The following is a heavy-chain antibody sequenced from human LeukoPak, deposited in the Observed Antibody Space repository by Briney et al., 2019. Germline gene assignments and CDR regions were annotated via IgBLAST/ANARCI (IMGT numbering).Heavy chain of an antibody. J-gene: IGHJ6*02. CDR2: ISGSGGST. CDR1: GFTFSSYA. CDR3: AKARTKNYYGMDV. D-gene: IGHD1-1*01. Sequence: GGSLRLSCAASGFTFSSYAISWVRQAPGEGLEWVSAISGSGGSTYYADSVKGRFTISRDNSKNMLYLQMNSLRAEDTAVYYCAKARTKNYYGMDVWGQGTTVTVSS. V-gene: IGHV3-23*01.